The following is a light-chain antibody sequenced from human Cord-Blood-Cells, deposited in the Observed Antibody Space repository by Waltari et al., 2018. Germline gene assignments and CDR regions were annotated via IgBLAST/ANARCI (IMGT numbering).Light chain of an antibody. V-gene: IGKV1-39*01. Sequence: SLSASVGDRVTITCRASQSISSYLNWYQQKPGKAPKLLIYAASSLQSGVPSRFSGSGSGTDFTLTISSLQPEDFATYYCQQSYSTPPLTFGGGTKVEIK. CDR3: QQSYSTPPLT. CDR2: AAS. CDR1: QSISSY. J-gene: IGKJ4*01.